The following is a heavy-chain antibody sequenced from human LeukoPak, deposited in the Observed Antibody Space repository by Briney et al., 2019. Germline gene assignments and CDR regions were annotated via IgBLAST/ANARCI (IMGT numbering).Heavy chain of an antibody. Sequence: GGSLRLSCAASGFSFSSYAMSWVRQAPGKGLEWVSGISYSGGSTYSADSVKGRFTISRDNSKNTLYLQMNSLRAEDTAVYYCARSGSHEDFDIWGQGTMVTVSS. D-gene: IGHD3-10*01. CDR1: GFSFSSYA. CDR2: ISYSGGST. CDR3: ARSGSHEDFDI. V-gene: IGHV3-23*01. J-gene: IGHJ3*02.